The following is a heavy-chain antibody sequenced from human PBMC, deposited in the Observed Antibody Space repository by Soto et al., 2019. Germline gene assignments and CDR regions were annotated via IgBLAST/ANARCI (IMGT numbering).Heavy chain of an antibody. D-gene: IGHD3-3*01. CDR3: ARNTIFRGGGYGMDV. CDR2: IWYDGSNK. Sequence: GGSLRLSCAASGFTFSSYGMHWVRQAPGKGLEWVAVIWYDGSNKYYADSVKGRFTISRDNSKNTLYLQMNSLRAEDTAVYYCARNTIFRGGGYGMDVWGQGTTVTVSS. CDR1: GFTFSSYG. V-gene: IGHV3-33*01. J-gene: IGHJ6*02.